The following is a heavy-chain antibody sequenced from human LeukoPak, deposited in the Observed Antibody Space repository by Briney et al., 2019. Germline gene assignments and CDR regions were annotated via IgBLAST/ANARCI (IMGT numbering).Heavy chain of an antibody. D-gene: IGHD3-22*01. CDR1: GGSISSYY. CDR2: IYTSGST. J-gene: IGHJ6*02. CDR3: ARDSPLYYDSSGNYGMDV. Sequence: SETLSLTCTVSGGSISSYYWSWIRQPAGKGLEWIGRIYTSGSTNYNPSLKSRVTKSVDTSKNQFSLKLSSVTAADTAVYYCARDSPLYYDSSGNYGMDVWGQGTTVTVSS. V-gene: IGHV4-4*07.